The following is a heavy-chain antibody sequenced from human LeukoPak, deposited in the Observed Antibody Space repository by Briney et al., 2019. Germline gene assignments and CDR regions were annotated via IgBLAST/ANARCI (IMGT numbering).Heavy chain of an antibody. CDR3: ARHGTRYYYYYMDV. CDR2: ISYSGST. CDR1: GGSITSVRDY. V-gene: IGHV4-39*01. J-gene: IGHJ6*03. Sequence: KTSETLSLTCTVSGGSITSVRDYWGWIRQPPGKGLEWIASISYSGSTYYNPSLKSRVTISVDTSKSQFSLKLSSVTAADTAVYYCARHGTRYYYYYMDVWGKGTTVTVSS.